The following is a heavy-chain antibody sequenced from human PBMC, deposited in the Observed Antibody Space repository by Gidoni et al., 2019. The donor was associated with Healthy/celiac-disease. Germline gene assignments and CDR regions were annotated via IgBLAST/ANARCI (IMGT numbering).Heavy chain of an antibody. V-gene: IGHV3-23*01. CDR2: ISGSGGST. J-gene: IGHJ4*02. CDR3: AHNDLTSGPLSGEIWDY. Sequence: EVQLLESGGGLVQPGGSLRLSCAASGFTFSSYAMSWVRQAPGKGLEWVSAISGSGGSTYYADSVKGRFTISRDNSKNTLYLQMNSLRAEDTAVYYCAHNDLTSGPLSGEIWDYWGQGTLVTVSS. D-gene: IGHD3-10*01. CDR1: GFTFSSYA.